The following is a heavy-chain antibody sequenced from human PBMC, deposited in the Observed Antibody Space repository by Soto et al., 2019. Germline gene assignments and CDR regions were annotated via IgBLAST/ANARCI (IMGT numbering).Heavy chain of an antibody. CDR2: IYWDDDN. D-gene: IGHD6-19*01. CDR3: AHGSGWLADY. Sequence: HITLKESGPTLVKPTQTLTLTCSFSGFSLTSTAVGVNWIRQPPGKALEWLALIYWDDDNHFSPSLKSRLSVNKYTSKNPVVLTMTNMEPVDTATYYCAHGSGWLADYWGQGILVTVSS. V-gene: IGHV2-5*02. CDR1: GFSLTSTAVG. J-gene: IGHJ4*02.